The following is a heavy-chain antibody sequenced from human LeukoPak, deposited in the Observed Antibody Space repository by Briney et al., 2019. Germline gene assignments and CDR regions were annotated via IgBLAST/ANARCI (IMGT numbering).Heavy chain of an antibody. Sequence: PSETLSLTCAAYGDSFKNYYWTWIRQSPERGLEWIGEINHGGLTSYNPSLESRLTLLVDTSKNQFSLNLRSVTAADTAVYFCARARAFVWGSYRYIPYYFDPWGQGTLVTVSS. D-gene: IGHD3-16*02. CDR1: GDSFKNYY. J-gene: IGHJ5*02. CDR3: ARARAFVWGSYRYIPYYFDP. V-gene: IGHV4-34*01. CDR2: INHGGLT.